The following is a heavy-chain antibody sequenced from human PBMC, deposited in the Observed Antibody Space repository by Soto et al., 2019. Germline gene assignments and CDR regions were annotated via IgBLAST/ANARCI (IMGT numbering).Heavy chain of an antibody. Sequence: LRLSCAASGFTFSSYAMSWVRQAPGKGLEWVSAISGSGGSTYYADSVKGRFTISRDNSKNTLYLQMNSLRAEDTAVYYCAKFYDSSGFYYFDYWGQGTLVTVSS. J-gene: IGHJ4*02. CDR3: AKFYDSSGFYYFDY. CDR2: ISGSGGST. D-gene: IGHD3-22*01. V-gene: IGHV3-23*01. CDR1: GFTFSSYA.